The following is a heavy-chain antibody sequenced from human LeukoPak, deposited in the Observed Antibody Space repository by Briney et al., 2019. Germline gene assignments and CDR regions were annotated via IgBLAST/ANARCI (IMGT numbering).Heavy chain of an antibody. CDR2: IGASGGST. CDR1: GFTFSSYA. V-gene: IGHV3-23*01. J-gene: IGHJ4*02. D-gene: IGHD3-9*01. Sequence: GGSLRLSCATSGFTFSSYAMSWVRQAPGKGLEWVSGIGASGGSTYYADSVKGRFTVSRDNSKNTLYLQMNSLRTEDTAVYYCAKAEGYDILTGLDYWGQGTLVTVSS. CDR3: AKAEGYDILTGLDY.